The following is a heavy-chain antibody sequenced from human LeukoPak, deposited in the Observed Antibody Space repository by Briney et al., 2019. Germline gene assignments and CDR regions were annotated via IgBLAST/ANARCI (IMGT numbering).Heavy chain of an antibody. J-gene: IGHJ5*02. V-gene: IGHV1-2*02. Sequence: ASVKVSCKASGYTFTGYYMHWVRQAPGQGLEWMGWINPNSGGTNYAQKFQGRVTMARDTSISTAYMELSRLRSDDTAVYYCARDIEPDYHFWSASPQNWFDPWGQGTMVTVSS. CDR3: ARDIEPDYHFWSASPQNWFDP. CDR2: INPNSGGT. D-gene: IGHD3-3*01. CDR1: GYTFTGYY.